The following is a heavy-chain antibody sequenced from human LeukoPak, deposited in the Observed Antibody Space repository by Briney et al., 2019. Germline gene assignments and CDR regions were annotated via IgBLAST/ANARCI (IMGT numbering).Heavy chain of an antibody. J-gene: IGHJ4*02. CDR2: IYYSGST. V-gene: IGHV4-59*01. CDR1: GGSISNYY. D-gene: IGHD5-12*01. CDR3: ARRSDSGYDFDY. Sequence: PSETLSLTCTVSGGSISNYYWTWIRQPQGNGLEYIGFIYYSGSTSYNPSLKSRVTISVDSSKNQFSLKLSSVTAADTAVYYCARRSDSGYDFDYWGQGTLVTVSS.